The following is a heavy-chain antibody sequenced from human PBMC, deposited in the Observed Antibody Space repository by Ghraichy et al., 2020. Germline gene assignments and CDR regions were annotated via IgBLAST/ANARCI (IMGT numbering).Heavy chain of an antibody. D-gene: IGHD1-26*01. Sequence: SETLSLTCTVSGGSVSSANFYWSWIRQPPGKGLECIAYFSSGGSTNYNPSLKSRVTISIDTSKNQFSLNLNSVTATDTAVYYCARRGPGGRSFDYWGQGTLVTVSS. CDR1: GGSVSSANFY. V-gene: IGHV4-61*01. CDR2: FSSGGST. CDR3: ARRGPGGRSFDY. J-gene: IGHJ4*02.